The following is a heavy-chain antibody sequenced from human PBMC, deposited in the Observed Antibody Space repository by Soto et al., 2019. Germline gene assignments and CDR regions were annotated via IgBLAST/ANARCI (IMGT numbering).Heavy chain of an antibody. Sequence: LRLSCAASGFTFGSYSIHWVRQAPGKGLEWVAVISYDGSNKYYADSVKGRFTISRDNSKNTLYLQMSSLRAEDTAVYYCARDRIAAAGIGIFDYWGQGTMVTVST. CDR3: ARDRIAAAGIGIFDY. D-gene: IGHD6-13*01. J-gene: IGHJ4*02. CDR2: ISYDGSNK. CDR1: GFTFGSYS. V-gene: IGHV3-30-3*01.